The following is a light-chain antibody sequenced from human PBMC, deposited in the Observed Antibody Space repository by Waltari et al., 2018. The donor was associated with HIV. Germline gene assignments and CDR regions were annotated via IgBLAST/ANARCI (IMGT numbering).Light chain of an antibody. Sequence: EIVLTQSPATLSLSPGDSATLPCRASQTISGYLAWYQQRPGQAPRLLMYEASNRAAGIPARFNGGGSGTDFTLTISSIEAEDSAVYYCQERTNWPQYTFGQGTKLEIK. CDR1: QTISGY. CDR2: EAS. CDR3: QERTNWPQYT. J-gene: IGKJ2*01. V-gene: IGKV3-11*01.